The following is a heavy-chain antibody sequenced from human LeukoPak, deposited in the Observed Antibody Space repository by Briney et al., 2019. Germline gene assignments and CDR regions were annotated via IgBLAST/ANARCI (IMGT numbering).Heavy chain of an antibody. J-gene: IGHJ4*02. D-gene: IGHD6-19*01. CDR2: INAGNGNT. V-gene: IGHV1-3*01. CDR3: ARQWLALYYFDY. Sequence: ASVKVSCKASGYTFTSYAMHWVRQAPGQRLEWMGWINAGNGNTKYSQKFQGRVTITRDTSASTAYMELSSLISEDTAVYYCARQWLALYYFDYWGQGTLVTVSS. CDR1: GYTFTSYA.